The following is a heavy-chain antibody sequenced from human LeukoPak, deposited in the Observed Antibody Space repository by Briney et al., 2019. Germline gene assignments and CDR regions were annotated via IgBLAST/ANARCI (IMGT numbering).Heavy chain of an antibody. Sequence: PGGSLRLSCAASRFTFSNYGVSWVRQAPGKGLEWVSAISGSGGSTYYADSVKGRFTISRDNSKNTLYLQMNSLRAEDTAVYYCAKGDSYCSSTSCYMDYWGQGTLVTVSS. CDR3: AKGDSYCSSTSCYMDY. CDR2: ISGSGGST. CDR1: RFTFSNYG. V-gene: IGHV3-23*01. D-gene: IGHD2-2*02. J-gene: IGHJ4*02.